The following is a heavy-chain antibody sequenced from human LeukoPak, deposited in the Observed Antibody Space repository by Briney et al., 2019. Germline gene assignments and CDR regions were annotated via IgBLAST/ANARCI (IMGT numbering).Heavy chain of an antibody. V-gene: IGHV3-23*01. J-gene: IGHJ4*02. CDR1: GFTFSNYA. D-gene: IGHD6-19*01. Sequence: GGSLRLSCVGDGFTFSNYAMTWVRQAPGKGLGWVSGISGSGDRTYYADSVKGRFTISRDNSKNTLYLQMNSLTDDDSAVYYCAKDRIPVAGRQDIWDYWGQGTLVTVSS. CDR2: ISGSGDRT. CDR3: AKDRIPVAGRQDIWDY.